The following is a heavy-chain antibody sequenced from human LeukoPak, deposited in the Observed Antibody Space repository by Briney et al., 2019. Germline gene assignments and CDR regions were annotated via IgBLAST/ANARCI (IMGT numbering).Heavy chain of an antibody. CDR1: GYSINSGYY. CDR3: AREFRGQYSGDYYGDY. J-gene: IGHJ4*02. D-gene: IGHD1-26*01. CDR2: IYHSGST. V-gene: IGHV4-38-2*02. Sequence: SETLSLTCAVSGYSINSGYYWGWIRQPPGKGLEWIGNIYHSGSTYYNPSLKSRVTMSVDTSKNQFSLKLSSVTAADTAVYYCAREFRGQYSGDYYGDYWGQGTLVTVSS.